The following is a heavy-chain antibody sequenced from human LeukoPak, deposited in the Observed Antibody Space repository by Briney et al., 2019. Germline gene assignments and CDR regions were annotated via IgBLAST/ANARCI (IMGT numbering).Heavy chain of an antibody. D-gene: IGHD6-19*01. CDR2: MNPNSGNT. CDR3: ARGGPHRAQWLVTADGFYFDY. Sequence: GASVKVSCKASGYTFTSYDINWVRQATGQGLEWMGWMNPNSGNTGYAQKFQGRVTMTRNTSISTAYMELSSLRSEDTAVYYCARGGPHRAQWLVTADGFYFDYWGQGTLVTVSS. CDR1: GYTFTSYD. J-gene: IGHJ4*02. V-gene: IGHV1-8*01.